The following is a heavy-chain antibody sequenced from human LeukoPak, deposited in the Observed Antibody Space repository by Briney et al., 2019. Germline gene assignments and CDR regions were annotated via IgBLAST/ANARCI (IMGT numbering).Heavy chain of an antibody. Sequence: PGGSLRLSCAASGFTFSSYAMHWVRQAPGKGLEWVAVMSHDGGIQYYADSVKGRFTISRDNSKNTLYLQMSSLRAEDTAVYYCARATHSRMYYYDSSGYWSFDYWGRGTLVTVSS. V-gene: IGHV3-30*04. D-gene: IGHD3-22*01. CDR1: GFTFSSYA. J-gene: IGHJ4*02. CDR3: ARATHSRMYYYDSSGYWSFDY. CDR2: MSHDGGIQ.